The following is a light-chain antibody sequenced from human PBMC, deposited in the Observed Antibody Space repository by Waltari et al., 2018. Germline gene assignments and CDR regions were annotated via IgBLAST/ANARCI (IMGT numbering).Light chain of an antibody. CDR2: KAS. J-gene: IGKJ3*01. CDR3: QQYNSYPFT. V-gene: IGKV1-5*03. CDR1: QSISSW. Sequence: DIQLTQSPSTLSASVGDRVTITCRDSQSISSWLAWYQQKAGKAPKLLIYKASSLESGAPSRFSGSGSGTEFTLSISSLQADDFSTYYCQQYNSYPFTFGPGTTVDI.